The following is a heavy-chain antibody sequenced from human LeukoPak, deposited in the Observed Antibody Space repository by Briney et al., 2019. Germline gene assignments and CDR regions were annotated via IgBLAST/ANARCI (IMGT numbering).Heavy chain of an antibody. Sequence: SETLSLTCAVYGGSFSGYYWGWIRQPPGKGLEWIGEINHSGSTNYNPSLKSRVTISVDTSKNQFSLKLSSVTAADTAVYYCARGGYCSSTSCYVDYWGQGTLVTVSS. CDR2: INHSGST. D-gene: IGHD2-2*01. V-gene: IGHV4-34*01. CDR1: GGSFSGYY. CDR3: ARGGYCSSTSCYVDY. J-gene: IGHJ4*02.